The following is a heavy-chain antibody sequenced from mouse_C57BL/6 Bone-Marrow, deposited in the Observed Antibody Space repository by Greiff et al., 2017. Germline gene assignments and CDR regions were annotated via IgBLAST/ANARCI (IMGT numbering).Heavy chain of an antibody. Sequence: VQLQQSDAELVKPGASVKISCKVSGYTFTDHTIHWMKQRPEQGLEWIGYIYPRDGSTKYNEKFKGKATLTADKSSSTAYMQLNSLTSEDSAVYCCARGHGNYSAWFAYWGQGTLVTVSA. J-gene: IGHJ3*01. D-gene: IGHD2-1*01. CDR1: GYTFTDHT. V-gene: IGHV1-78*01. CDR3: ARGHGNYSAWFAY. CDR2: IYPRDGST.